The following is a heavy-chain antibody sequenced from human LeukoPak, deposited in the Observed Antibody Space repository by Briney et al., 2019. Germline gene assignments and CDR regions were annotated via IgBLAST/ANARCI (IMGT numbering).Heavy chain of an antibody. CDR3: ARDLGNFGSGTSYYDY. CDR1: GSTFSNYG. V-gene: IGHV3-33*01. Sequence: GGSLRLSCTASGSTFSNYGLHWVRQAPGKGLKWMALIWYDGSKRYYADSVQGRFTISRDDSKNTLFLQMNSLRAEDTAVYYCARDLGNFGSGTSYYDYWGQGTLVTVSS. D-gene: IGHD3-10*01. CDR2: IWYDGSKR. J-gene: IGHJ4*02.